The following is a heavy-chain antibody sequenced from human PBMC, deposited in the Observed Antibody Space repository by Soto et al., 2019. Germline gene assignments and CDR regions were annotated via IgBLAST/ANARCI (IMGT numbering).Heavy chain of an antibody. CDR1: GYTLTSYG. V-gene: IGHV1-18*01. CDR3: ARDYYDSSGYEPDYYYYYGMDV. CDR2: ISAYNGNT. D-gene: IGHD3-22*01. J-gene: IGHJ6*02. Sequence: GTSVKVSCEDSGYTLTSYGISWVRQAPGQGLEWMGWISAYNGNTNYAQKLQGRVTMTTDTSTSTAYMELRSLRSDDTAVYYCARDYYDSSGYEPDYYYYYGMDVWGQGTTVTVSS.